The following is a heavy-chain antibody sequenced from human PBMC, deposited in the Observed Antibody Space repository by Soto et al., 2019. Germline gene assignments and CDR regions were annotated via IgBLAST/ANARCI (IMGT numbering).Heavy chain of an antibody. CDR2: IDSSTKYT. CDR3: AREYYYTMDV. Sequence: QVQLVESGGGLVRPGGSLRLSCEASGFTFRDYSMTWFRQAPGKGLEWLSYIDSSTKYTNYADFVKGRFTISRDNAKNSLYLQMNSLRADDTAVYYCAREYYYTMDVWGQGTMVTVSS. CDR1: GFTFRDYS. V-gene: IGHV3-11*05. J-gene: IGHJ6*02.